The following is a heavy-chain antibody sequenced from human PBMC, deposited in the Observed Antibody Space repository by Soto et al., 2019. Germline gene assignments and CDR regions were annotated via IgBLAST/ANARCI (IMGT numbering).Heavy chain of an antibody. CDR3: AREITGYGSLTYFDY. V-gene: IGHV3-21*01. CDR2: ISSSSSYT. CDR1: GFTFSTYT. D-gene: IGHD3-10*01. Sequence: PGGSLRLSCAASGFTFSTYTRNWVRQAPGKGLEWVSSISSSSSYTYYADSVKGRFTISRDNAKNSLYLQMNSLRAEDTAVYYCAREITGYGSLTYFDYWGQGTLVTVSS. J-gene: IGHJ4*02.